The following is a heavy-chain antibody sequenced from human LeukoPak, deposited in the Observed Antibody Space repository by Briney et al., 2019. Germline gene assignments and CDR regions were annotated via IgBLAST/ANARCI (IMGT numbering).Heavy chain of an antibody. CDR3: ARGGSGSRTPYMDV. CDR1: GFTFNNYA. J-gene: IGHJ6*03. CDR2: ISGSGGRT. D-gene: IGHD3-10*01. V-gene: IGHV3-23*01. Sequence: GGSLRLSCAASGFTFNNYAMSWVRQAPGKGLEWVSTISGSGGRTYYAGSVKGRFTISRDNSKNTLYLQMSSLRADDTAVYYCARGGSGSRTPYMDVWGKGTTVTVSS.